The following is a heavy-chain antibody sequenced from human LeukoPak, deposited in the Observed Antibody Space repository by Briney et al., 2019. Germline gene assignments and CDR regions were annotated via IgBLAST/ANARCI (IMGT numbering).Heavy chain of an antibody. Sequence: ASMKVSCKASGGTFSSYAISWVRQAPGQGLEWMGGIIPIFGTANYAQKFQGRVTITADESTSTAYMELSSLRSEDTAVYYCATGTHSSGWDNYYYYYMDVWGKGTTVTISS. CDR2: IIPIFGTA. J-gene: IGHJ6*03. V-gene: IGHV1-69*01. CDR3: ATGTHSSGWDNYYYYYMDV. D-gene: IGHD6-19*01. CDR1: GGTFSSYA.